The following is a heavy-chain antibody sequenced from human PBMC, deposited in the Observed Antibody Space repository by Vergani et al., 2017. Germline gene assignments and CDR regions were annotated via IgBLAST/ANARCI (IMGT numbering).Heavy chain of an antibody. J-gene: IGHJ5*02. D-gene: IGHD1-26*01. V-gene: IGHV4-39*07. CDR1: GGSISSSSYY. Sequence: QLQLQESGPGLVKPSETLSLTCTVSGGSISSSSYYWGWIRQPPGKGLEWIGSIYYSGSTYYNPSLKSRVTISVDTSKNQFSLKLSSVTAADTAVYYCARDRVVGATYDYYYDMDVWATVTNWFDPWGQGTLVTVSS. CDR3: ARDRVVGATYDYYYDMDVWATVTNWFDP. CDR2: IYYSGST.